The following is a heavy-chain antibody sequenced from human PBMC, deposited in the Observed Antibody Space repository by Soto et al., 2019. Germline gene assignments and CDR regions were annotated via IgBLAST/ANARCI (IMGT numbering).Heavy chain of an antibody. V-gene: IGHV1-69*13. J-gene: IGHJ6*02. D-gene: IGHD4-4*01. Sequence: GASVKVSCKASGGTFSSYAISWVRQAPGQGLEWMGGIIPIFGAANYAQKFQGRVTITADESTSTAYMELSSLRSEDTAVYYCARDSPYSFGMDVWGQGTTVTVS. CDR3: ARDSPYSFGMDV. CDR2: IIPIFGAA. CDR1: GGTFSSYA.